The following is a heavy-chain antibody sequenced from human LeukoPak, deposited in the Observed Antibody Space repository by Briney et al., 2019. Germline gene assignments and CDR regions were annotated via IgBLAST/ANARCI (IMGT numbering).Heavy chain of an antibody. J-gene: IGHJ4*02. CDR2: IRYDGSNK. CDR1: GFTFSSYG. V-gene: IGHV3-30*02. Sequence: GGSLRLSCAASGFTFSSYGMHWVRQAPGKGLEWVAFIRYDGSNKYYADSVKGRFTISRDNSKNTLYLQMNSLGAEDTAVYYCAKDSNYDFWSGYSFDYWGQGTLVTVSS. CDR3: AKDSNYDFWSGYSFDY. D-gene: IGHD3-3*01.